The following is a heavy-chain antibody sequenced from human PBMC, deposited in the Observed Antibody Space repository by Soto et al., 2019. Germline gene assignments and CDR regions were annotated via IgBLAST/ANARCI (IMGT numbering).Heavy chain of an antibody. D-gene: IGHD3-22*01. J-gene: IGHJ3*02. CDR3: AKDKIYYYDSSGYGSAFDI. CDR2: ISWNSGSI. V-gene: IGHV3-9*01. Sequence: HPGGSLRLSCAASGFTFDDYAMHWVRQAPGKGLEWVSGISWNSGSIGYADSVKGRFTISRDNAKNSLYLQMNSLRAEDTALYYCAKDKIYYYDSSGYGSAFDIWGQGTMVTVSS. CDR1: GFTFDDYA.